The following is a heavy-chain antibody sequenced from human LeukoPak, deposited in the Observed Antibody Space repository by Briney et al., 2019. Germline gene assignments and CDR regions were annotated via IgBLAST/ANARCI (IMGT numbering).Heavy chain of an antibody. CDR1: GGTFSSYA. Sequence: SVKVSCKASGGTFSSYAISWVRQAPGQGLEWMGGIIPIFGTANYAQKFQGRVTITADESTSTAYMELSSLRSEDTAVYYCARGRSPKRYCSSTSCYHAFDIWGQGTMVTVSS. CDR3: ARGRSPKRYCSSTSCYHAFDI. V-gene: IGHV1-69*13. D-gene: IGHD2-2*01. J-gene: IGHJ3*02. CDR2: IIPIFGTA.